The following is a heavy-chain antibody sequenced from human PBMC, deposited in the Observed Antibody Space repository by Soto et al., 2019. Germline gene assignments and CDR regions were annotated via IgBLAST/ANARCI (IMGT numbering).Heavy chain of an antibody. CDR1: GFTFSSYW. D-gene: IGHD1-1*01. J-gene: IGHJ6*01. V-gene: IGHV3-7*01. CDR3: ARDGTGTYYYYYGMDV. CDR2: IKQDGSEK. Sequence: EVQLVESGGGLVQPGGSLRLSCAASGFTFSSYWMSWVRQAPGKGLEWVANIKQDGSEKYYVDSVKGRFTISRDNDKNSRYLQRNSRRAEDTAVYYCARDGTGTYYYYYGMDVWGQGTTVTFSS.